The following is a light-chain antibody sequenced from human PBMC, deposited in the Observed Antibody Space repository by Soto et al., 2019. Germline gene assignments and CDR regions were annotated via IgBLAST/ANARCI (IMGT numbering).Light chain of an antibody. J-gene: IGKJ2*01. CDR3: QQYYDTPYT. Sequence: DIVMTQSPDSLAVSLGERATLNCKSSQSVFYTLNNKNFLAWYQQKPGQPPKLLIYWASTRESGVPDRFSGSGSGTDFTLTITSLQAEDVAVYYCQQYYDTPYTFGQGTKLEIK. CDR1: QSVFYTLNNKNF. CDR2: WAS. V-gene: IGKV4-1*01.